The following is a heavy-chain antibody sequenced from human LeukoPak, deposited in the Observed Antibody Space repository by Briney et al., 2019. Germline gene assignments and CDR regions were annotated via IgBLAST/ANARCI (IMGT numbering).Heavy chain of an antibody. Sequence: ASVKVSCKASGYTFTGYYMHWVRQAPGQGLEWMGWINPNSGGTNYAQKFQGRVTMTRDTSISTAYMELSRLRSDDTAVYYCARDLGIVGATTTFDIWGQGTMVTVSS. V-gene: IGHV1-2*02. CDR3: ARDLGIVGATTTFDI. CDR1: GYTFTGYY. J-gene: IGHJ3*02. D-gene: IGHD1-26*01. CDR2: INPNSGGT.